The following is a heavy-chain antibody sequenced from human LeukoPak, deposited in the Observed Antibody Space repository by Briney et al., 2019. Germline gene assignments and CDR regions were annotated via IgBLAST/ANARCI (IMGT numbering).Heavy chain of an antibody. D-gene: IGHD3-22*01. J-gene: IGHJ4*02. V-gene: IGHV1-69*01. Sequence: ASVKVSCKVSGGTFSSYAISWVRQAPGQGLEWMGGIIPIFGTANYAQKFQGRVTITADESTSTAYMELSSLRSEDTAVYYCARGYDYYDSSGYYYFDYWGQGTLVTVSS. CDR2: IIPIFGTA. CDR1: GGTFSSYA. CDR3: ARGYDYYDSSGYYYFDY.